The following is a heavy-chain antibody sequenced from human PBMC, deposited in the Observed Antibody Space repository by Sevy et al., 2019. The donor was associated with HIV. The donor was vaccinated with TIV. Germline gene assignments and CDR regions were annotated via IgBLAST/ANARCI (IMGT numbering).Heavy chain of an antibody. CDR3: ARDNYDSSAYLDY. CDR2: IYYSGRT. J-gene: IGHJ4*02. Sequence: SETLSLTCTVSTGSISSANYYWSWIRQTPGKGLEWIGYIYYSGRTYYNPSLKSRVTISIDTSKNQFSLKLSSVTAADTAVYYCARDNYDSSAYLDYWGQGTLVTVSS. V-gene: IGHV4-30-4*01. CDR1: TGSISSANYY. D-gene: IGHD3-22*01.